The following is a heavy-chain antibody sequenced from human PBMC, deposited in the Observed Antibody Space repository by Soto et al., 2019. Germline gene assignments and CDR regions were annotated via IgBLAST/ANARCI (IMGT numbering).Heavy chain of an antibody. CDR2: IWYDGSNK. D-gene: IGHD3-10*01. CDR1: RFNFSSYG. Sequence: QVQLVESGGGVVQPGRSLRISCAASRFNFSSYGMHWVRQAPGKGLEWVAVIWYDGSNKYYADSVKGRFTISRDNSKKTLYLQMNILRAEDTAVYYCASDSPSDYGIHGPFDYWGQGTLVTVSS. J-gene: IGHJ4*02. V-gene: IGHV3-33*01. CDR3: ASDSPSDYGIHGPFDY.